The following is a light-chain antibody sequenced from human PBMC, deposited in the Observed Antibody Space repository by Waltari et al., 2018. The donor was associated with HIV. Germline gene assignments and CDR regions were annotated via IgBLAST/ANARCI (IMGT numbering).Light chain of an antibody. CDR2: EVS. J-gene: IGLJ2*01. Sequence: QPALTEPASPSGPPGHSSLISCNGTSSSLALYNVHPLYQQHPGKAPKFITYEVSKRPSGVSKRFSGSKSGNTASLTISGLQAEDEADYYCSSYADSSDVFGGGTKVTVL. CDR1: SSSLALYNV. V-gene: IGLV2-23*02. CDR3: SSYADSSDV.